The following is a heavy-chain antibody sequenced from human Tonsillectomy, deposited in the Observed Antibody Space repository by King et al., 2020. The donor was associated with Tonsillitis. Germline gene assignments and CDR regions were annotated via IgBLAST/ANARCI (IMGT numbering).Heavy chain of an antibody. CDR2: IRSKANSYAT. Sequence: VQLVESGGGLVQPGGSLKLSCAASGFTFSGSAMHWVRQASGKGLEWVGRIRSKANSYATAYAASGKGRFTISRDDSKNTAYLQMNSLKTEDTPVYYCTSRAVAGPGPPCWGQGTLVTVSS. CDR1: GFTFSGSA. CDR3: TSRAVAGPGPPC. D-gene: IGHD6-19*01. J-gene: IGHJ4*02. V-gene: IGHV3-73*01.